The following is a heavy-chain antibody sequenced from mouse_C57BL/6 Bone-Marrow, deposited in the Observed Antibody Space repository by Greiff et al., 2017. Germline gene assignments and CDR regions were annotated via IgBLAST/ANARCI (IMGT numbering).Heavy chain of an antibody. J-gene: IGHJ2*01. V-gene: IGHV14-4*01. CDR2: IDPENGDT. CDR3: TYFTTVAVRYYSDY. Sequence: VQLQQSGAELVRPGASVKLSCTASGFNIKDDYMHWVKQRPEQGLEWIGWIDPENGDTEYASKFQGKATITADTSSNTAYLQLSSLTSEDTAVYYCTYFTTVAVRYYSDYWGQGTTLTVSS. CDR1: GFNIKDDY. D-gene: IGHD1-1*01.